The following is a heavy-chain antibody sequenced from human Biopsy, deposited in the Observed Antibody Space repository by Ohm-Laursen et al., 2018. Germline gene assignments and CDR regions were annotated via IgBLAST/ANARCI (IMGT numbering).Heavy chain of an antibody. V-gene: IGHV1-46*01. J-gene: IGHJ4*02. Sequence: ASVKVSCKATGGTFIGFDINWVRQAPGQGLEWMGIINPSGSDATYAQKFQGRVTMTRDTSTSTAYMALSSLRSEDTAVYYCAADSGSGSHFRFDYWGQGALVSVSP. CDR1: GGTFIGFD. CDR2: INPSGSDA. D-gene: IGHD3-10*01. CDR3: AADSGSGSHFRFDY.